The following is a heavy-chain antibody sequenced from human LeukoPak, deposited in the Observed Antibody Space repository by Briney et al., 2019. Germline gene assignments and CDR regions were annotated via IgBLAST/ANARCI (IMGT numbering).Heavy chain of an antibody. V-gene: IGHV4-61*02. Sequence: SETLSLTCTVPGDSISSPLYFWSSIRQPAGKGLGWLGRIYSSGSTTYNPSLENRVSMSVDTSKNQFSLKLSSVTAADASVYYCAREPYYYDTSRYYSPLDYWGQGTLVTVSS. D-gene: IGHD3-22*01. CDR1: GDSISSPLYF. CDR3: AREPYYYDTSRYYSPLDY. CDR2: IYSSGST. J-gene: IGHJ4*02.